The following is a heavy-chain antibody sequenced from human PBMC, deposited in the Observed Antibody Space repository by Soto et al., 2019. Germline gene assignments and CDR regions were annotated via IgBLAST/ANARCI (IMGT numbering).Heavy chain of an antibody. J-gene: IGHJ5*02. Sequence: GASVKVSCKASGYTFTSYAMHWVRQAPGQRLEWMGWINAGNGNTKYSQKFQGRVTITRDTSASTAYMELSSLRSEDTAVYYCARDRKIAARPGPSFDPWGQGTLVTV. CDR3: ARDRKIAARPGPSFDP. CDR2: INAGNGNT. V-gene: IGHV1-3*01. D-gene: IGHD6-6*01. CDR1: GYTFTSYA.